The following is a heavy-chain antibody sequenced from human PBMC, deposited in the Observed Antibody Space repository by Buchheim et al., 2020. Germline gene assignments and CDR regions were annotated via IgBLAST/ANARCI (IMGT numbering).Heavy chain of an antibody. CDR2: IIPNSGAT. D-gene: IGHD3-22*01. J-gene: IGHJ4*02. CDR1: GYTFTGYS. V-gene: IGHV1-2*06. Sequence: QVQLVQSGAEVKKSGASVKVSCKASGYTFTGYSLHWVRQAPGQGLEWMGRIIPNSGATNYAQKFQDRVTMTRDTSTSTAYMELSRLRTDDTAVYYCAGVLSVTMMIVLGYWGQGTL. CDR3: AGVLSVTMMIVLGY.